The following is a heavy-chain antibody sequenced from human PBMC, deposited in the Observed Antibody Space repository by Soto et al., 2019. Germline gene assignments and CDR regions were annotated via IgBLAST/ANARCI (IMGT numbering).Heavy chain of an antibody. V-gene: IGHV3-21*01. Sequence: PEGSVRLSCAASGFTFSIYCMSWVRQAPGKGLECVSSISSSSRYIYFADSVKGRFTISRDNAKNLLYLQMSSLSDDDTAVYYCARASRRDYYSGDAFDIWGPGTMVTVSS. CDR3: ARASRRDYYSGDAFDI. CDR2: ISSSSRYI. J-gene: IGHJ3*02. CDR1: GFTFSIYC. D-gene: IGHD3-22*01.